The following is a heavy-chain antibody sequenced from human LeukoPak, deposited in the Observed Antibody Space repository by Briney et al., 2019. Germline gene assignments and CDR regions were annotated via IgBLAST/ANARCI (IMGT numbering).Heavy chain of an antibody. CDR2: ISSSSSYI. CDR3: ARDPPLPVTTDYFDY. D-gene: IGHD4-17*01. CDR1: GFTFSSYS. V-gene: IGHV3-21*01. J-gene: IGHJ4*02. Sequence: PGGSLRLSCAASGFTFSSYSMNWVRQAPGKGLGWVSSISSSSSYIYYADSVKGRFTISRDNAKNSLYLQMNSLTAEDTAVYYCARDPPLPVTTDYFDYWGQGTLVTVSS.